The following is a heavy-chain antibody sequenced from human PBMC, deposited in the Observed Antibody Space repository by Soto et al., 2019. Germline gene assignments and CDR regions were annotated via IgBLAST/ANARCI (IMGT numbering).Heavy chain of an antibody. V-gene: IGHV3-23*01. CDR3: AKDGHIAVAGMYYYYGMDV. D-gene: IGHD6-19*01. Sequence: PGGSLRLSCAASGFTFSSYAMSWVRQAPGKGLEWVSAISGSGGSTYYADSVKGRFTISRDNSKNTLYLQMNSLRAEDTAVYYCAKDGHIAVAGMYYYYGMDVWGQGTTVTVSS. J-gene: IGHJ6*02. CDR1: GFTFSSYA. CDR2: ISGSGGST.